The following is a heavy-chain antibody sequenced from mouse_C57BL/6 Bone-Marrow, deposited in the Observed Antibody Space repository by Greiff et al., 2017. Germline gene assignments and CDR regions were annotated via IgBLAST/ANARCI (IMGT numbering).Heavy chain of an antibody. D-gene: IGHD2-4*01. Sequence: VQLVESGAELVRPGASVTLSCKASGYTFTDYEMHWVKQTPVHRLEWIGGIDPETGGTAYNQKFKGKAILTADKSSSTAYMELRSLTSEDSAVYYCTEDYDCPFDYWGQGTTLTVSS. CDR3: TEDYDCPFDY. CDR1: GYTFTDYE. J-gene: IGHJ2*01. CDR2: IDPETGGT. V-gene: IGHV1-15*01.